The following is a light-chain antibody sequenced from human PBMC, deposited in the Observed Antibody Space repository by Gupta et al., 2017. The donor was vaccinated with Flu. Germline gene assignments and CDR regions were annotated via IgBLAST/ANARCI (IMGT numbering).Light chain of an antibody. CDR2: GNN. CDR1: SSNSGRDA. V-gene: IGLV1-44*01. CDR3: VAWDDSLNGLV. J-gene: IGLJ2*01. Sequence: QSVVTQSPSASGTPGQRVTISCSVSSSNSGRDAVNWYQQLPGTAPKLLMYGNNQRPSGVPDRFSGSKSGTSASLAISGLQSDDEADYYCVAWDDSLNGLVFGGGTKLTVL.